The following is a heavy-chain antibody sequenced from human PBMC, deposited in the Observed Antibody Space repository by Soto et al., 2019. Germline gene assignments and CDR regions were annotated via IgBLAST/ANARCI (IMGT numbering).Heavy chain of an antibody. Sequence: EVQLVESGGVVVQPGGSLRLSCTASGFTFDDYTIHWVRQAPGKGLEWVSLISWDGGTTYYADSVKGRFTISRDNSKNSLYLQMNSLRTEDTALYYCAKDGNSGSYYLFDYWGQATLVTVSS. V-gene: IGHV3-43*01. J-gene: IGHJ4*02. D-gene: IGHD1-26*01. CDR3: AKDGNSGSYYLFDY. CDR2: ISWDGGTT. CDR1: GFTFDDYT.